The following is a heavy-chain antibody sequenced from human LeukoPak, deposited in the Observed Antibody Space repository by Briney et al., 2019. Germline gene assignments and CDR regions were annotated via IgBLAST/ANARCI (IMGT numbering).Heavy chain of an antibody. V-gene: IGHV4-31*03. D-gene: IGHD5-12*01. CDR1: GGSISSGGYY. CDR2: IYYSGST. Sequence: SQTPSLTCTVSGGSISSGGYYWSWIRQHPGKGLERIGYIYYSGSTYYNPSLKSRVTISVDTSKNQFSLKLSSVTAADTAVYYCARDGGSGYDFDYWGQGTLVTVSS. J-gene: IGHJ4*02. CDR3: ARDGGSGYDFDY.